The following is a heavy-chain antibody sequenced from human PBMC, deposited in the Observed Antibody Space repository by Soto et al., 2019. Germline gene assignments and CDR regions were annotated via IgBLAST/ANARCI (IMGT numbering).Heavy chain of an antibody. Sequence: SQTLSLTCAISGDSVSSDRAAWDWIRQSPSRGLEWLGRTYYRSKRYNDYAVSVKSRITISADTSNNQFSLRLNSVTPEDTAVYYCEREGILSIYSAYSWFDPWGQGTLVTVSS. J-gene: IGHJ5*02. D-gene: IGHD3-9*01. CDR1: GDSVSSDRAA. CDR2: TYYRSKRYN. CDR3: EREGILSIYSAYSWFDP. V-gene: IGHV6-1*01.